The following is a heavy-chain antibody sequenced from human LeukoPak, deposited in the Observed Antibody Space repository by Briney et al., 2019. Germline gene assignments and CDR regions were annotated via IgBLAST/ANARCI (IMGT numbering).Heavy chain of an antibody. J-gene: IGHJ5*02. CDR2: IYISGTT. CDR3: ARERTSCTNGVCRTPRWFDP. CDR1: GGSISTYY. Sequence: PLETLSLTCTVSGGSISTYYWTWIRQPAGKGLEWIGHIYISGTTNYSPSLKSRVTMSVDTSKNQFSLKLSSVTAADTAVYYCARERTSCTNGVCRTPRWFDPWGRGILVNVSS. D-gene: IGHD2-8*01. V-gene: IGHV4-4*07.